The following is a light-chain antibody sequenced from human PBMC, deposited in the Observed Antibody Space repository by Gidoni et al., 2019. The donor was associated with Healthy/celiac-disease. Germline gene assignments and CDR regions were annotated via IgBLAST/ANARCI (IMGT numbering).Light chain of an antibody. CDR3: QQSYSTPRT. CDR2: AAS. Sequence: DIQMTQSPSSLSASVGDRVTITCRASQSISSYLKLYQQKPGKAPKLLIYAASSLQSGVPSRFSGSVSETDISLTISSLQPEDFSTYYCQQSYSTPRTFGQGTKLEIK. V-gene: IGKV1-39*01. CDR1: QSISSY. J-gene: IGKJ2*01.